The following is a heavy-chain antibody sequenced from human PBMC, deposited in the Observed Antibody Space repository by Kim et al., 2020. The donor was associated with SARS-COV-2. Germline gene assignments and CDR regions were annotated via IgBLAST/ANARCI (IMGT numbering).Heavy chain of an antibody. V-gene: IGHV4-39*01. J-gene: IGHJ6*02. Sequence: SETLSLTCTVSGGSISSSSYYWGWIRQPPGKGLEWIGSIYYSGSTYYNPSLKSRVTISVDTSKNQFSLKLSSVTAADTAVYYCATSPRVATISISWGYSYGRPENYGMYVWGQGTTVTVSS. CDR1: GGSISSSSYY. CDR2: IYYSGST. CDR3: ATSPRVATISISWGYSYGRPENYGMYV. D-gene: IGHD5-18*01.